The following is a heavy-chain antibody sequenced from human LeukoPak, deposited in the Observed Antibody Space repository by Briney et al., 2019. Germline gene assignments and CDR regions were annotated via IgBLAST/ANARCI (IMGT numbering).Heavy chain of an antibody. CDR1: GYTFTSYG. V-gene: IGHV1-18*01. J-gene: IGHJ5*02. CDR2: ISAYNGNT. CDR3: ARRYCTNGVCSYPGYWFDP. D-gene: IGHD2-8*01. Sequence: ASVKVSCKASGYTFTSYGISWVRQAPGQGLEWMGWISAYNGNTNYAQKLQGRVTMTTDTSTSTAYMELRSLRSDDTAVYYCARRYCTNGVCSYPGYWFDPWGQGTLVTVSS.